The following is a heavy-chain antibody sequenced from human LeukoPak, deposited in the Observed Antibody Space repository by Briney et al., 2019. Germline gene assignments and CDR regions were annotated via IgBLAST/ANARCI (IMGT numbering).Heavy chain of an antibody. CDR3: AELGITMIGGV. J-gene: IGHJ6*04. V-gene: IGHV3-30-3*01. D-gene: IGHD3-10*02. CDR2: ISYDGSNK. CDR1: GFTFSSYA. Sequence: GGSLRLSCAASGFTFSSYAMHWVRQAPGKGLGWVAVISYDGSNKYYADSVKGRFTISRDNAKNSLYLQMNSLRAEDTAVYYCAELGITMIGGVWGKGTTVTISS.